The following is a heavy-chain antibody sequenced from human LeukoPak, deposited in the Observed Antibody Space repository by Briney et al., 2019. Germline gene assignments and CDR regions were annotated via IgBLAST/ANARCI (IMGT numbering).Heavy chain of an antibody. CDR3: ARDPPDYYDSSGLPTS. J-gene: IGHJ4*02. V-gene: IGHV1-18*01. CDR2: ISAYNGNT. Sequence: ASVKVSCKASGYTFTSYGISWVRQAPGQGLEWMGWISAYNGNTNYAQKLQGRVTMTTDTSTSTAYMELRSLRSDDTAVYYCARDPPDYYDSSGLPTSWGQGTLVTVSS. CDR1: GYTFTSYG. D-gene: IGHD3-22*01.